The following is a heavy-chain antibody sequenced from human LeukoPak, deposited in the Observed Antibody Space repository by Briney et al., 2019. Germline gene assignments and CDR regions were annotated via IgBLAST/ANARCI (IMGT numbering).Heavy chain of an antibody. D-gene: IGHD6-19*01. CDR3: ARDSSSGSYYFDY. J-gene: IGHJ4*02. CDR2: LYSGGST. V-gene: IGHV3-53*01. CDR1: GFTVSTNY. Sequence: GGSLRLSCAASGFTVSTNYMSWVRQAPGKGLEWVSILYSGGSTYYADSVKGRFTISRDTSKNTLYLQMNSLRAEDTAVYYCARDSSSGSYYFDYWGQGTLVTVSS.